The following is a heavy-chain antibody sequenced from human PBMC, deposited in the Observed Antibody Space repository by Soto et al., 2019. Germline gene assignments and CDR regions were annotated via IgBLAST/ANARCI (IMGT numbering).Heavy chain of an antibody. V-gene: IGHV3-21*01. J-gene: IGHJ4*02. CDR1: GFTFSSYS. CDR2: ISSSSSYI. CDR3: ARDTGRLDPFDY. Sequence: GGSLRLSCAASGFTFSSYSMNWVRQAPGKGLEWVSSISSSSSYIYYADSVKGRFTISRDNAKNSLYLQMNSLRAEDTSVYYCARDTGRLDPFDYWGQGTLVTVS. D-gene: IGHD4-4*01.